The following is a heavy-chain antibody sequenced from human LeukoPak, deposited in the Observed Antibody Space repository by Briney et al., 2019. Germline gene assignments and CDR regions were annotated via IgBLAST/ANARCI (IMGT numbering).Heavy chain of an antibody. J-gene: IGHJ4*02. D-gene: IGHD5-18*01. Sequence: GGSLRLSCAASGFTFNSYSMNWVRQAPGKGLEWVSSISSSSSPIYYADSVKGRFTISRDNAKNSLYLQMNSLRAEYTAVYYCARASGDIVETATMGSYWGQGTLVTVSS. CDR3: ARASGDIVETATMGSY. V-gene: IGHV3-21*01. CDR1: GFTFNSYS. CDR2: ISSSSSPI.